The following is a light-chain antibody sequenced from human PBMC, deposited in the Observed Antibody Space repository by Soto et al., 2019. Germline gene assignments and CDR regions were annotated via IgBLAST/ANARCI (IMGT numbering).Light chain of an antibody. Sequence: QSVLTQPASVSGSPGQSITISCTGTSSDVGGYNYVSWYQQHPGKAPELMIYDVSNRPSGVSNRFSGSKSGNTASLTISGLQAEDEADYYCSSYTSSSFYVFGTGTKLTVL. CDR1: SSDVGGYNY. CDR2: DVS. CDR3: SSYTSSSFYV. V-gene: IGLV2-14*01. J-gene: IGLJ1*01.